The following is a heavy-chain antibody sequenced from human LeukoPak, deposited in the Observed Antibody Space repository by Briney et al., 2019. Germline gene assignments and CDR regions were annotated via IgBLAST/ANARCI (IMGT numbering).Heavy chain of an antibody. Sequence: SETLSLTCTVSGASISGHYLTWLRQPPGKGLEWIGYISHIGSTNYNPSLKSRVTISVDRSKNQFSLKLTSVAAADTAVYYCARDRISINALDMWGQGTMVTVSS. J-gene: IGHJ3*02. CDR2: ISHIGST. V-gene: IGHV4-59*11. CDR3: ARDRISINALDM. D-gene: IGHD1-14*01. CDR1: GASISGHY.